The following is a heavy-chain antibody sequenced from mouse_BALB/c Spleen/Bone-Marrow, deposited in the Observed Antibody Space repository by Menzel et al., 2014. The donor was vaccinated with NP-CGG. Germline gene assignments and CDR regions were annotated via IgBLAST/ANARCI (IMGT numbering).Heavy chain of an antibody. CDR2: IDPANGNT. V-gene: IGHV14-3*02. D-gene: IGHD1-1*01. J-gene: IGHJ3*01. CDR1: GFNIKDTY. CDR3: ANYYYGSSLFAY. Sequence: EVKLQESGAELVKPGASVKLSCTASGFNIKDTYMHWAKQRPEQGLEWIGRIDPANGNTKYDPKFQGKATITADTSSNTAYLQLSSLTSEDTAVYYCANYYYGSSLFAYWGQGTLVTVSA.